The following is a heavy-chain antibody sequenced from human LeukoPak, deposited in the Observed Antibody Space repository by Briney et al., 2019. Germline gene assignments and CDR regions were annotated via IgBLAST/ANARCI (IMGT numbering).Heavy chain of an antibody. D-gene: IGHD3-16*02. CDR1: AFTFNTYA. J-gene: IGHJ4*02. CDR2: ISGSGANT. CDR3: AKERAGYTNPYYFDD. Sequence: PGRSLRLSSAASAFTFNTYAMSWVRQAPRNVLEWVSTISGSGANTYYADSVRGRFTISRDNSKNTIYLHMNSLRGEYTAVYYCAKERAGYTNPYYFDDWGQGTLVTVSS. V-gene: IGHV3-23*01.